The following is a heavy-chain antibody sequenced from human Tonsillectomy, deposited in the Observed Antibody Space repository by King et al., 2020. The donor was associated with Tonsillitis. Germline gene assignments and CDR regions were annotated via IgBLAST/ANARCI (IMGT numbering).Heavy chain of an antibody. CDR3: ARGDTAMDAFDY. CDR1: GFTFSSYD. CDR2: IGTAGDT. Sequence: EVQLVESGGGLVQPGGSLRLSCAASGFTFSSYDMHWVRQATGKGLEWFSAIGTAGDTYYPGSVKGRFTISRENAKNSLYLQMNSLRAGDTAVYYCARGDTAMDAFDYWGQGTLVTVSS. J-gene: IGHJ4*02. D-gene: IGHD5-18*01. V-gene: IGHV3-13*04.